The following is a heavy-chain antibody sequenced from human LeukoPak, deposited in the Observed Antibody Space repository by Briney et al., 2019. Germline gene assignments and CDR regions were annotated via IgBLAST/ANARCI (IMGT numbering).Heavy chain of an antibody. D-gene: IGHD3-10*01. CDR1: GGSISSYY. J-gene: IGHJ6*02. Sequence: SETLSLTCNVSGGSISSYYWNWIRQPPGKGLEWIGYIYYSGSTNYNPSLKSRVTISIDTSRSQFSLKLSSVTAADTAVYYCARSYGSGSPYYGMDVWGQGTTLTVSS. CDR2: IYYSGST. V-gene: IGHV4-59*08. CDR3: ARSYGSGSPYYGMDV.